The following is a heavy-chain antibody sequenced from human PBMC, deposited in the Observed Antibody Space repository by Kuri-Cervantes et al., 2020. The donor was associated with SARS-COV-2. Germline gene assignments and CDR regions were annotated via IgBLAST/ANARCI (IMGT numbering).Heavy chain of an antibody. Sequence: GGSLRLSCAASGFAFDDYAMHWVRQAPGKGLEWVSGISWNSGSIGYADSVKGRFTISRDNAKNSLYLQMNSLRAEDTAVYYCARESLSPSRGTVGATVDFDYWGQGTLVTVSS. CDR1: GFAFDDYA. V-gene: IGHV3-9*01. J-gene: IGHJ4*02. D-gene: IGHD1-26*01. CDR3: ARESLSPSRGTVGATVDFDY. CDR2: ISWNSGSI.